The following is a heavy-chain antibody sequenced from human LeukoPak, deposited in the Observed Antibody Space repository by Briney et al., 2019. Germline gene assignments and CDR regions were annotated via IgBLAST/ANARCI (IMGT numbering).Heavy chain of an antibody. V-gene: IGHV3-73*01. Sequence: GGSLRLSCAASGFTFSGSPILWVREASGKGLEWVGRIRSKADNYATAYAASVQGRCTISRDDSKSTAYLQLNSLKTEDTAVYYCTQSNYWGQGALVTVSS. CDR1: GFTFSGSP. CDR3: TQSNY. CDR2: IRSKADNYAT. J-gene: IGHJ4*02.